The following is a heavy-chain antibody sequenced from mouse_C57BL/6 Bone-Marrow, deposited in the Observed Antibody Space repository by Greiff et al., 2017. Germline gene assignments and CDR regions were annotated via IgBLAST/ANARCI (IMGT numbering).Heavy chain of an antibody. CDR2: INPSSGYT. Sequence: VQLQQSGAELAKPGASVKLSCKASGYTFTSYWMHWVKQRPGQGLEWIGYINPSSGYTKYNQKFKDKATLTADKSSSTAYMQLSSLTYEDSAVYYCARKGFITTVVATEYAMDYWGQGTSVTVSS. D-gene: IGHD1-1*01. J-gene: IGHJ4*01. CDR3: ARKGFITTVVATEYAMDY. CDR1: GYTFTSYW. V-gene: IGHV1-7*01.